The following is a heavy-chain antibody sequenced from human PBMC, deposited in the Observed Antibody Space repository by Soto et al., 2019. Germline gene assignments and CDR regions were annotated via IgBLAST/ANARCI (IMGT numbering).Heavy chain of an antibody. CDR2: FDPEDGET. V-gene: IGHV1-24*01. J-gene: IGHJ6*02. Sequence: GASVKVSCKVSGYTLTELSMHWVRQAPGKGLEWMGGFDPEDGETIYAQKFQGRVTMTEDTSTDTAYMELSSLRSEDTAVYYCATYPPGGRGYDWGALYYYGMDVWGQGTTVTVSS. CDR3: ATYPPGGRGYDWGALYYYGMDV. CDR1: GYTLTELS. D-gene: IGHD5-12*01.